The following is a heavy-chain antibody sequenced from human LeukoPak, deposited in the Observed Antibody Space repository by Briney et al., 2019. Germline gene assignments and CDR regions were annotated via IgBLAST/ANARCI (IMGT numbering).Heavy chain of an antibody. J-gene: IGHJ6*03. CDR3: ARPRITMIVGSRGYMDV. V-gene: IGHV4-34*01. CDR2: INHSGSS. Sequence: PSETLSLTCAVYGGSFSGYYWSWIRKPPGKGLEWIGEINHSGSSNYHPSLKSRVTISVDTSKNQFSLKLSSVTAADTAVYYCARPRITMIVGSRGYMDVWGKGTTVTISS. CDR1: GGSFSGYY. D-gene: IGHD3-22*01.